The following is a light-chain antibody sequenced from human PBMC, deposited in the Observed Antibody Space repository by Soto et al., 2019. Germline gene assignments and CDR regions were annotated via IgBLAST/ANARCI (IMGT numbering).Light chain of an antibody. CDR3: SSYTTSSTYV. J-gene: IGLJ1*01. CDR1: SSGVGTYDD. Sequence: QSALTQLASVSASPGQSITISCTGTSSGVGTYDDVSWYRQHPGKAPKLLIYEVTNRPSGVSNRFSGSKSGNTAILTISGLQAEDEADYYCSSYTTSSTYVFGSGTKVTVL. V-gene: IGLV2-14*01. CDR2: EVT.